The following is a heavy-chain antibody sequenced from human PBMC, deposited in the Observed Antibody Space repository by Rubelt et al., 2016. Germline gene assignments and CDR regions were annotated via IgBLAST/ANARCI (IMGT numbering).Heavy chain of an antibody. CDR1: GGSISSYY. CDR2: IYYSGST. V-gene: IGHV4-59*01. J-gene: IGHJ6*03. D-gene: IGHD3-10*01. Sequence: QVQLQESGPGLVKPSETLSLTCTVSGGSISSYYWSWIRQPPGKGLEWIGSIYYSGSTYYNPSLKIRVTISVDTSRNQFSLKLSSVTAADTAVYYCARDWGKGSGSYAQGHYYYMDVWGKGTTVTVSS. CDR3: ARDWGKGSGSYAQGHYYYMDV.